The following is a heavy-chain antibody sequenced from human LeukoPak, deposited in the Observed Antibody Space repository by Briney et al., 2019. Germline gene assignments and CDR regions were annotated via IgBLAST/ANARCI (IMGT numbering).Heavy chain of an antibody. D-gene: IGHD3-10*01. J-gene: IGHJ5*02. CDR3: ARDEGSRSYYNGLFDP. CDR1: GYTFTGYY. CDR2: INPNSGGT. V-gene: IGHV1-2*02. Sequence: GASVKVSCKASGYTFTGYYMHWVRQAPGQGLEWMGWINPNSGGTNYAQKFQGRVTMTRDTSISTAYMELSRLRSDDTAVYYCARDEGSRSYYNGLFDPWGQGTLVTVSS.